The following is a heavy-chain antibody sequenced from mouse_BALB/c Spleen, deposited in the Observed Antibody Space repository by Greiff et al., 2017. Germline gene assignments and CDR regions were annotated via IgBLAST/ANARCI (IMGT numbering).Heavy chain of an antibody. V-gene: IGHV5-17*02. CDR2: ISSGSSTI. CDR3: ARSGNGFAY. D-gene: IGHD2-1*01. J-gene: IGHJ3*01. CDR1: GFTFSSFG. Sequence: EVQLVESGGGLVQPGGSRKLSCAASGFTFSSFGMHWVRQAPEKGLEWVAYISSGSSTIYYADTVKGRFTISRDNPKNTLFLQMTSLRSEDTAMYYCARSGNGFAYWGQGTLVTVSA.